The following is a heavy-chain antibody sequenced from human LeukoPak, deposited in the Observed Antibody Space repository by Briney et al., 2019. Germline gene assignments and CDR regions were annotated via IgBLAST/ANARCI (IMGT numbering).Heavy chain of an antibody. Sequence: GGSLRLSCAASGFTFSSYEMNWVRQAPGKGLEWVSYISSSGSTIYYADSVKGRFTISRDNAKNSLYLQMNSLRAEDTAVYYCARAELDRFVFDLWGQGTMVTVSS. CDR2: ISSSGSTI. V-gene: IGHV3-48*03. D-gene: IGHD1-1*01. CDR1: GFTFSSYE. J-gene: IGHJ3*01. CDR3: ARAELDRFVFDL.